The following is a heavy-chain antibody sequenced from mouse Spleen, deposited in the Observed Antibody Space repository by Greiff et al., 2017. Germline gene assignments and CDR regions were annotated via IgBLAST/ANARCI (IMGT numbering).Heavy chain of an antibody. J-gene: IGHJ2*01. V-gene: IGHV1-62-2*01. Sequence: VQLQQSGAELVKPGASVKLSCKASGYTFTEYTIHWVKQRSGQGLEWIGWFYPGSGSIKYNEKFKDKATLTADKSSSTVYMELSRLTSEDSAVYFCARHEGIYYGSSYHYFDYWGQGTTLTVSS. CDR1: GYTFTEYT. CDR2: FYPGSGSI. CDR3: ARHEGIYYGSSYHYFDY. D-gene: IGHD1-1*01.